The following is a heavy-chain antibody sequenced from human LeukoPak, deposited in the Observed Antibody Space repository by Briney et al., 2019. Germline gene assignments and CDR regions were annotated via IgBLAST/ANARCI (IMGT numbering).Heavy chain of an antibody. V-gene: IGHV3-48*01. D-gene: IGHD3-10*01. J-gene: IGHJ4*02. CDR2: IYRDSGVK. Sequence: PGGSLRLSCVASGFNFDEYAMNWVRQAPGKGLEWISCIYRDSGVKHYADSVRGRFTVSRDNAKNSVYLQMNSLRAEDTAVYFCARYGSGSNYRDPFDSWGQGTLVTVSS. CDR3: ARYGSGSNYRDPFDS. CDR1: GFNFDEYA.